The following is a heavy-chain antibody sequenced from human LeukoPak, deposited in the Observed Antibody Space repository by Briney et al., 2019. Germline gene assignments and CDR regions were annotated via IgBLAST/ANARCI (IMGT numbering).Heavy chain of an antibody. CDR3: ARDNRRIELLWFGELLQGFDP. D-gene: IGHD3-10*01. Sequence: VTSVKVSCKASGYTFTGYYMHWVRQAPGQGLEWMGRINPNSGGTNYAQKFQGRVTMTRDTSISTAYMELSRLRSDDTAVYYCARDNRRIELLWFGELLQGFDPWGQGTLVTVSS. J-gene: IGHJ5*02. CDR2: INPNSGGT. CDR1: GYTFTGYY. V-gene: IGHV1-2*06.